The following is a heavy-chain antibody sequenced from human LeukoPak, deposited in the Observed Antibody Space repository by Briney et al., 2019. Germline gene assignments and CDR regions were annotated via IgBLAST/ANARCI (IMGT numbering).Heavy chain of an antibody. CDR2: IIPILGIA. CDR1: GGTFSSYT. V-gene: IGHV1-69*02. CDR3: ARAREPSAGFDP. D-gene: IGHD1-26*01. Sequence: SVKVSCNASGGTFSSYTISWVRQAPRQGLEWMGRIIPILGIANYAQKFQGRVTITADKSTSTAYMELSSLRSEDTAVYYCARAREPSAGFDPWGQGTLVTVSS. J-gene: IGHJ5*02.